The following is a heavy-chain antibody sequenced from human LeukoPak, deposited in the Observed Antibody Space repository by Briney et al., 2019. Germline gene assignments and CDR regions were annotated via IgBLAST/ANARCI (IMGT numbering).Heavy chain of an antibody. CDR3: ASAMIGVPDDAFDI. V-gene: IGHV4-34*01. Sequence: PSETLSLTCAVYGGSFSGYYWSWIRQPPGKGLEWIGEINHSGGTNYNPSLKSRVTISVDTSKNQFSLKLSSVTAADTAVYYCASAMIGVPDDAFDIWGQGRMVTVSS. J-gene: IGHJ3*02. CDR2: INHSGGT. CDR1: GGSFSGYY. D-gene: IGHD3-22*01.